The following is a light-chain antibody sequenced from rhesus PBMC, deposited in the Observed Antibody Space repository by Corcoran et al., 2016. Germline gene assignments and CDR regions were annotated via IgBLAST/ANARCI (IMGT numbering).Light chain of an antibody. Sequence: DIQMTQSPSSLSASVGDRVTITCRASENVNNYLNWYQQKPGKAPKLLIYKASTLPRGVPSRFSGSGSGTDYTFTISSLQPEDVATYYCQHGYGTPLTFGGGTKVELK. V-gene: IGKV1-74*01. CDR1: ENVNNY. CDR3: QHGYGTPLT. J-gene: IGKJ4*01. CDR2: KAS.